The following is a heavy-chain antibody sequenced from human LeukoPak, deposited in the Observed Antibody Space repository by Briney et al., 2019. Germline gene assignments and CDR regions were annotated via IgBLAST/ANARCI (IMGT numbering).Heavy chain of an antibody. V-gene: IGHV1-18*01. Sequence: ASVKVSCKASGYTFTSYGISWVRQAPGQGLEWMGWISAYNGNTNYAQKLQGRVTMTTDTSTSTAYMELRSLRSDDTAVYYCARGRSTYCGGDCPFSYWGQGTLVTVSS. CDR3: ARGRSTYCGGDCPFSY. J-gene: IGHJ4*02. D-gene: IGHD2-21*01. CDR1: GYTFTSYG. CDR2: ISAYNGNT.